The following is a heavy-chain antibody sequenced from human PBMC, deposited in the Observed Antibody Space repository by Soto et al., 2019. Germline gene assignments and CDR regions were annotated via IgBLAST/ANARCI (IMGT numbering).Heavy chain of an antibody. D-gene: IGHD3-3*01. V-gene: IGHV4-38-2*01. Sequence: PSETLSLTCAVSGYSISSGYYWGWIRQPPGKGLEWIGSIYHSGSTYYNPSLKSRVTISVDTSKNQFSLKLSSVTAADTAVYYCARAAARTYYDFWSGYSGNWFDPWGQGTLVTAPQ. CDR3: ARAAARTYYDFWSGYSGNWFDP. CDR2: IYHSGST. CDR1: GYSISSGYY. J-gene: IGHJ5*02.